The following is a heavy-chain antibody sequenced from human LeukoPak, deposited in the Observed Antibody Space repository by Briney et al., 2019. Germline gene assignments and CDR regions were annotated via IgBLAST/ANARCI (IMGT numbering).Heavy chain of an antibody. CDR1: GVSLNHSGVS. Sequence: SGPTLVNPTQTLTLTCSFSGVSLNHSGVSVGWIRQPPGKTLEWLALIYWDDDKRYSPSLKSRLTISKDTSKNQVVLTMTNMDSVDTATYFCARSQGYSSGSFRDAYDIWGLGALLADSS. CDR2: IYWDDDK. CDR3: ARSQGYSSGSFRDAYDI. J-gene: IGHJ3*02. V-gene: IGHV2-5*02. D-gene: IGHD5-18*01.